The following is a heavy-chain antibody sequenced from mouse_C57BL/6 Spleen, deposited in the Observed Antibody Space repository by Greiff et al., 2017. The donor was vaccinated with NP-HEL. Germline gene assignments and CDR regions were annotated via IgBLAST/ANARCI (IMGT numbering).Heavy chain of an antibody. V-gene: IGHV1-82*01. Sequence: QVQLKQSGPELVKPGASVKISCKASGYAFSSSWMNWVKQRPGKGLEWIGRIYPGDGDTNYNGKFKGKATLTADKSSSTAYMQLSSLTSEDSAVYFCARLGIDYYGSSYAFDYWGQGTTLTVSS. CDR2: IYPGDGDT. CDR1: GYAFSSSW. J-gene: IGHJ2*01. CDR3: ARLGIDYYGSSYAFDY. D-gene: IGHD1-1*01.